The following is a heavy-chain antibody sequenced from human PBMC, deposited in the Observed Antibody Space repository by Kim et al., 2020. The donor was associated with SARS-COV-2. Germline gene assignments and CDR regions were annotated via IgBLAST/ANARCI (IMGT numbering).Heavy chain of an antibody. D-gene: IGHD3-10*01. J-gene: IGHJ4*02. CDR3: AKRGLYGTFYFDH. V-gene: IGHV3-23*01. Sequence: HYADSVEGRFNISRDNSKNTLYLQMNSLRAEDTAVYYCAKRGLYGTFYFDHWGQGTLVSVSS.